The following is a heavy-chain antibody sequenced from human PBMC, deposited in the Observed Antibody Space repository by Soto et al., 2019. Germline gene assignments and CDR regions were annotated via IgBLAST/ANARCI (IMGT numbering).Heavy chain of an antibody. J-gene: IGHJ5*02. D-gene: IGHD2-2*01. Sequence: PSETLCLTCTVSGAAIISSSSSYYCGCILQPPGKGREWIGSIYYSGSIYYSPSLKSRVTMSVDTSKSQFSLNLNSVTAADTAVYYCASHVVGVPSAIADPSWFDPWGQGTLVTVSS. V-gene: IGHV4-39*01. CDR3: ASHVVGVPSAIADPSWFDP. CDR2: IYYSGSI. CDR1: GAAIISSSSSYY.